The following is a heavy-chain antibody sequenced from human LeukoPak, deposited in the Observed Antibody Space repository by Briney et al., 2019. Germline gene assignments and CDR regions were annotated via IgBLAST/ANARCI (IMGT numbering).Heavy chain of an antibody. CDR3: AKRGLRGNWFHH. CDR1: GFTFNLYA. CDR2: INGAGNSS. Sequence: GGSLRLSCAASGFTFNLYAMNWVRQAPGKGLEWVSSINGAGNSSYYADSLRGRFTVSRDNSMNTLYLQMNSLRAEDTAVYYCAKRGLRGNWFHHWGQGTLVTVSS. D-gene: IGHD4-17*01. V-gene: IGHV3-23*01. J-gene: IGHJ5*02.